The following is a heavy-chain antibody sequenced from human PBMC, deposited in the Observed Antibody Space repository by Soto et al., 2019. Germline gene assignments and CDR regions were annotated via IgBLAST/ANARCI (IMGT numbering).Heavy chain of an antibody. CDR2: IIPIFGTA. J-gene: IGHJ5*02. D-gene: IGHD3-22*01. CDR1: GGTFSSYA. Sequence: QVQLVQSGAEVKKPGSSVKVSCKASGGTFSSYAISWVRQAPGQGLEWMGEIIPIFGTANYAQKFQGRVTVPADESTSTAYRELSSRRSEDTAVYYCARDRGPSSGYYPYWFDPWGQGTLVTVSS. CDR3: ARDRGPSSGYYPYWFDP. V-gene: IGHV1-69*12.